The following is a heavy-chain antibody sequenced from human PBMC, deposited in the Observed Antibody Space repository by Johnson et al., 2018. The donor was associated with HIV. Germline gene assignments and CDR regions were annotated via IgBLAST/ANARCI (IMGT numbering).Heavy chain of an antibody. J-gene: IGHJ3*02. CDR1: GFTFSNAW. Sequence: VQLVESGGGLVQPGGSLRLSCAASGFTFSNAWMSWVRQAPGKGLEWVGRIKSKTDGGTKDYAAPVKGRFTISRDDSKNTLYLQMNSLKTEDTAVYYCTTDVLGVDAFDIWGQGTMVTVSS. D-gene: IGHD4/OR15-4a*01. CDR2: IKSKTDGGTK. V-gene: IGHV3-15*01. CDR3: TTDVLGVDAFDI.